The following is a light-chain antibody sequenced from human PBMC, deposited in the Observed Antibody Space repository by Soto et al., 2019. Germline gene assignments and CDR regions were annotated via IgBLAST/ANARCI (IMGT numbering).Light chain of an antibody. J-gene: IGKJ4*01. CDR3: QQYNNGPLT. CDR1: QSVSSN. V-gene: IGKV3-15*01. CDR2: GTS. Sequence: EIVMTQSPATLSVSPGERATLSCRASQSVSSNLAWYQQKPGQAPRLLIYGTSTRATGIPARFSGSGSGTEFTLTISSLQDEDFAVYYCQQYNNGPLTFGGGPKVEIK.